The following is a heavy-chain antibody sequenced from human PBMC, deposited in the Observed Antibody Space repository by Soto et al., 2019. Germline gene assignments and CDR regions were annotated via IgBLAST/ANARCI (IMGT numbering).Heavy chain of an antibody. CDR3: AKVMWSGWYNPGEDYYYYYGMDV. CDR1: GFTFSSYG. Sequence: GGSLRLSCAASGFTFSSYGMHWVRQAPGKGLEWVAVISYDGSNKYYADSVKGRFTISRDNSKNTLYLQMNSLRAEDTAVYYCAKVMWSGWYNPGEDYYYYYGMDVWGQGTTVTVSS. D-gene: IGHD6-19*01. V-gene: IGHV3-30*18. CDR2: ISYDGSNK. J-gene: IGHJ6*02.